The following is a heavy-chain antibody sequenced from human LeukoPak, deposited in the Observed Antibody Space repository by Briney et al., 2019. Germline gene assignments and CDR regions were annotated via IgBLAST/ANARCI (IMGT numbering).Heavy chain of an antibody. CDR1: GGSFGGYF. D-gene: IGHD5-24*01. Sequence: PSETLSLTCAVYGGSFGGYFRTWIRQPPGKRLEWIGEIIHSGSPNNNTSLRSRLTVSVDTSKNQFSLRLTSVTAADTAVYYCARGWGMATTNWGYWSQGTLVTVSS. V-gene: IGHV4-34*01. CDR3: ARGWGMATTNWGY. CDR2: IIHSGSP. J-gene: IGHJ4*02.